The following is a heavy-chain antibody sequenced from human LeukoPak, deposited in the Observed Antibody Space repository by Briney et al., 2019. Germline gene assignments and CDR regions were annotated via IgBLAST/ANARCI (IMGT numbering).Heavy chain of an antibody. CDR3: ARDLGRGANDYYFDP. J-gene: IGHJ4*01. Sequence: PSETLSLTCTISGASISSHYWSWIRQPPGKELEWIGYIDNGGSPKYSPSLRSRVTISVVTSKNQFSLKLNSVTAADTAVYYCARDLGRGANDYYFDPWGQGTLVNVSS. CDR2: IDNGGSP. CDR1: GASISSHY. D-gene: IGHD4/OR15-4a*01. V-gene: IGHV4-59*11.